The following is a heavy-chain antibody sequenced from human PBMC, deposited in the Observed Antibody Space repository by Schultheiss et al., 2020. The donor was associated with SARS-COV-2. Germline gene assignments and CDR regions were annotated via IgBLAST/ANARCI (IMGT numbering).Heavy chain of an antibody. CDR1: GGSFSGYY. J-gene: IGHJ6*03. CDR2: INHSGST. V-gene: IGHV4-34*01. CDR3: ARGLGTINGNYYYYYYMDV. D-gene: IGHD2-2*01. Sequence: ESLKISCAVYGGSFSGYYWSWIRQPPGKGLEWIGEINHSGSTNYNPSLKSRVTISVDTSKNQFSLKLSSVTAADTAVYYCARGLGTINGNYYYYYYMDVWGKGTTVTVSS.